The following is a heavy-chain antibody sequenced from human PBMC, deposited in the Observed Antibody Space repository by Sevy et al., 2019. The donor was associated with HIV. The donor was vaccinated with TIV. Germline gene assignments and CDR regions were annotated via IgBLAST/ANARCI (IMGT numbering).Heavy chain of an antibody. CDR1: GFTFNNFW. D-gene: IGHD3-16*01. Sequence: GGSLRLSCVASGFTFNNFWMAWVRQAPGKGLEWFANIKPDGSESNHVGSVKGRFTISRDNAKNSLYLQMNGLTAEDTAVYYCARDVGGGYFDYWGQGTLVTVSS. CDR3: ARDVGGGYFDY. CDR2: IKPDGSES. J-gene: IGHJ4*01. V-gene: IGHV3-7*03.